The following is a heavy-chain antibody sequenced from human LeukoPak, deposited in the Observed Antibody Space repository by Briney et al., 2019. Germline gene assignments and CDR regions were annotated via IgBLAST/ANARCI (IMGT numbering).Heavy chain of an antibody. CDR2: IYTSGST. Sequence: SETLSLTCTVSGGPISSYYWSWIRQPAGKGLEWIGRIYTSGSTNYNPSLKSRVTMSVDTSKNQFSLKLSSVTAADTAVYYCAREGYTISALKGASEYYFDYWGQGTLVTVSS. CDR1: GGPISSYY. V-gene: IGHV4-4*07. D-gene: IGHD3-3*01. CDR3: AREGYTISALKGASEYYFDY. J-gene: IGHJ4*02.